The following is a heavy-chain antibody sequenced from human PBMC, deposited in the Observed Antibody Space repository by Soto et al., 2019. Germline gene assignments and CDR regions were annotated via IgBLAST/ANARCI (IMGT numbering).Heavy chain of an antibody. V-gene: IGHV3-72*01. Sequence: EVQLVESGGGLVQPGGSLRLSCAASGFTFSDHYMDWVRQAPGKGLEWVGRTRNKANSYTTEYAASVKGRFTISRDDSKNSLYLQMNSLKTEDTAVYYCAREGRYYGSGNEIFDIWGQGTMVTVSS. CDR2: TRNKANSYTT. CDR3: AREGRYYGSGNEIFDI. CDR1: GFTFSDHY. D-gene: IGHD3-10*01. J-gene: IGHJ3*02.